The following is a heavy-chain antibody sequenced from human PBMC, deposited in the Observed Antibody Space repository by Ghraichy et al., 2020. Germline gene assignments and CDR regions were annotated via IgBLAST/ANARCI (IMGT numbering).Heavy chain of an antibody. CDR2: ISAYNGNT. CDR1: GYTFTSYG. CDR3: ARETPGGHAGDYIWGSYRPPDY. J-gene: IGHJ4*02. V-gene: IGHV1-18*01. Sequence: ASVKVSCKASGYTFTSYGISWVRQAPGQGLEWMGWISAYNGNTNYAQKLQGRVTMTTDTSTSTAYMELRSLRSDDTAVYYCARETPGGHAGDYIWGSYRPPDYWGQGTLVTVSS. D-gene: IGHD3-16*02.